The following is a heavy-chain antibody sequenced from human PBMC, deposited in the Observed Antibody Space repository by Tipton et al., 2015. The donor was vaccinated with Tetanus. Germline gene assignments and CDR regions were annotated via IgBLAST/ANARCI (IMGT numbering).Heavy chain of an antibody. CDR2: ISGGGDGT. CDR1: GFTFSSYA. CDR3: ARADRSGWSHPDF. V-gene: IGHV3-23*01. J-gene: IGHJ4*02. Sequence: GSLRLSCVASGFTFSSYAMSWVRQAPGEGLEWVSTISGGGDGTYFADSVKGRFSISRDDSRNTLYLQMSSLRAEDTAVYYCARADRSGWSHPDFWAQGTLVTVSS. D-gene: IGHD6-19*01.